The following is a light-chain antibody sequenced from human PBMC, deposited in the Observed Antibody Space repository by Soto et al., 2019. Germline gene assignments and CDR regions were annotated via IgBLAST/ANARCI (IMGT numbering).Light chain of an antibody. V-gene: IGKV1-12*01. CDR3: QQADSFAR. CDR1: QGISNW. CDR2: GAT. Sequence: DIQVTQSPSFVSASVGDRITITCRASQGISNWLAWYQQHPGKAPKLLIYGATSLHSGVPARFSGSVSGTEFTLTISGLQPEDFATYYCQQADSFARFGQGTKM. J-gene: IGKJ1*01.